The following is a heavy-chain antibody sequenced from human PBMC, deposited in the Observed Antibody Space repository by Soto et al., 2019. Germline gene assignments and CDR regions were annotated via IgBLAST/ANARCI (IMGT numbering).Heavy chain of an antibody. CDR2: IYYSGNT. CDR1: GGSISSSSYY. CDR3: ARHSKGSSSRGFAP. D-gene: IGHD6-13*01. V-gene: IGHV4-39*01. Sequence: TSETLSLTCTVSGGSISSSSYYWGWIRQPSGMGLEWIGSIYYSGNTYYNLYLNSRVSISVDTSKNQFSLKLTSVTAADTAVYYCARHSKGSSSRGFAPGGQGALVPVSS. J-gene: IGHJ5*02.